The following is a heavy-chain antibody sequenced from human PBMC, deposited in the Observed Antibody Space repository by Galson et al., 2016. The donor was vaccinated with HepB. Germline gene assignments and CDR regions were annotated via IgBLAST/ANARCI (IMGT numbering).Heavy chain of an antibody. CDR2: TYYRSKWYN. D-gene: IGHD3-16*01. Sequence: CAISGDSVSSNSATWTWIRQSPSRGLEWLGRTYYRSKWYNYYAVSVPGRKTINPDTSKNHFSLQLNSVTPEDTAFYFFARKAAYPVFWGRPTRSSYYCDYWGQRTLVTVSS. CDR3: ARKAAYPVFWGRPTRSSYYCDY. J-gene: IGHJ4*02. CDR1: GDSVSSNSAT. V-gene: IGHV6-1*01.